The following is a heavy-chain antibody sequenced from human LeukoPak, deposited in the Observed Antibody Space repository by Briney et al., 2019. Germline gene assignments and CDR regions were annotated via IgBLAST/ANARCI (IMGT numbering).Heavy chain of an antibody. V-gene: IGHV1-69*13. CDR1: GGTFSSYA. J-gene: IGHJ3*02. CDR2: IIPIFGTA. D-gene: IGHD3-10*01. Sequence: SVKVSCKASGGTFSSYAVSWVRQAPGQGLEWMGGIIPIFGTANYAQKFQGRVTITADESTSTAYMKLSSLRSEDTAVYYCASLWFGELSAFDIWGQGTMVTVSS. CDR3: ASLWFGELSAFDI.